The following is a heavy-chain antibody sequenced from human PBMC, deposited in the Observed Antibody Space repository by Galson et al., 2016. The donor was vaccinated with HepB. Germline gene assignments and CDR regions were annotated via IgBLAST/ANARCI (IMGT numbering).Heavy chain of an antibody. J-gene: IGHJ3*01. V-gene: IGHV3-49*03. CDR3: TRDGLSTIYYDTGGYRGLDACDV. CDR1: GVTFGDYA. D-gene: IGHD3-22*01. CDR2: IRSKAYSGAT. Sequence: SLRLSCAASGVTFGDYAMSWFRQTPGKGLEWVGLIRSKAYSGATEYAASVKGRFSISRDDSKSIAYLQLNSLKTEDTAGYYCTRDGLSTIYYDTGGYRGLDACDVWGPGTMVTVSS.